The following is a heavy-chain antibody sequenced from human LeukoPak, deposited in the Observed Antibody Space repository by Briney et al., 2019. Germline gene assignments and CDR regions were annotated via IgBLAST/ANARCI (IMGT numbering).Heavy chain of an antibody. CDR2: MNPNSGNT. Sequence: ASVKVSCKASGYTFTSYDINWVRQATGQGLEWMGWMNPNSGNTGYAQKFQGRVTMTRNTSISTAYMELSSLRSEDTAVYYCARDQGISSSWYLDLWGRGTLVTVSS. CDR3: ARDQGISSSWYLDL. CDR1: GYTFTSYD. V-gene: IGHV1-8*01. D-gene: IGHD6-13*01. J-gene: IGHJ2*01.